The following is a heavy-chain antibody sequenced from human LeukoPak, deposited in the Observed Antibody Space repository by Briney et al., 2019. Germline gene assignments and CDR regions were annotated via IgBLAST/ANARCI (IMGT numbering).Heavy chain of an antibody. Sequence: GESLKISCQGSEYSFTTYWIGWVRQMPGKGLEWMGIIYPGGSDTRYSPSFQGQVTISADKSISTAYLQWSSLKASDTAMYYCARQYSPGLLDYWGQGTLVTVSS. V-gene: IGHV5-51*01. CDR2: IYPGGSDT. J-gene: IGHJ4*02. CDR1: EYSFTTYW. D-gene: IGHD2-21*01. CDR3: ARQYSPGLLDY.